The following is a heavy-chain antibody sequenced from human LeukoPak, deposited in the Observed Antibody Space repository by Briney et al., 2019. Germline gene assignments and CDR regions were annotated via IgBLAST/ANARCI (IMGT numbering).Heavy chain of an antibody. CDR3: ARAYGSGSYYRY. V-gene: IGHV4-61*01. CDR2: IYYSGST. CDR1: GYSISSGYY. Sequence: PSETLSLTCTVSGYSISSGYYWGWIRQPPGKGLEWIGYIYYSGSTNYNPSLKSRVTISVDTSKNQLSLKLSSVTAADTAVYYCARAYGSGSYYRYWGQGTLVTVSS. D-gene: IGHD3-10*01. J-gene: IGHJ4*02.